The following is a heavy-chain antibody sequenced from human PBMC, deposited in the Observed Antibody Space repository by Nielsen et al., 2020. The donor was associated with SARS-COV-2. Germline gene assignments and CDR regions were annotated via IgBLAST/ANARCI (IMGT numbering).Heavy chain of an antibody. CDR1: GGSISSSSYY. Sequence: SETLSLTCTVSGGSISSSSYYWGWIRQPPGKGLEWIGSIYYSGSTNYNPSLKSRVTIPVDTSKNQFSLKLSSVTAADTAVYYCAREIGESSSSGWFDPWGQGTLVTVSS. CDR2: IYYSGST. CDR3: AREIGESSSSGWFDP. D-gene: IGHD6-6*01. J-gene: IGHJ5*02. V-gene: IGHV4-39*07.